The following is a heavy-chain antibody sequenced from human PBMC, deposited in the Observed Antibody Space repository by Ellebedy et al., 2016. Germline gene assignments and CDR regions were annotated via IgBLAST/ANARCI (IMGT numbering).Heavy chain of an antibody. CDR1: GFTFRTFF. J-gene: IGHJ4*02. V-gene: IGHV3-23*01. CDR3: YYGHYSGY. D-gene: IGHD4-17*01. Sequence: GGSLRLXCVASGFTFRTFFMSWVRQAPGGGLEWISTISGDGDTTFSADSVKGRFTISRDNSRNTLYLQMDSLRAADTAVYYCYYGHYSGYWGQGTLVTVSS. CDR2: ISGDGDTT.